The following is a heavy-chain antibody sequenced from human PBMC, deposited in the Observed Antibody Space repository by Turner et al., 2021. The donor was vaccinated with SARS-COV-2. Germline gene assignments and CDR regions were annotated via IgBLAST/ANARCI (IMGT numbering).Heavy chain of an antibody. CDR2: INHSGST. V-gene: IGHV4-34*01. CDR1: GGSFSGYY. J-gene: IGHJ4*02. Sequence: QVQLQQWGAGLLKPSETLSLTCAVYGGSFSGYYWTWIRQPPGKGLEWIGEINHSGSTNYNPSLKSRVTISVDTSKNQFSLKLSSVNDADTAVYYCARGATLQYYFDYWGQGTLVTVSS. CDR3: ARGATLQYYFDY. D-gene: IGHD4-4*01.